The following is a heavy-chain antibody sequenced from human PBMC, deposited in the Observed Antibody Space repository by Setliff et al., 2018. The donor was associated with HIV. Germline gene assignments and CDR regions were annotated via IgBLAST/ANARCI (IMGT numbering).Heavy chain of an antibody. CDR2: IYYNEKT. V-gene: IGHV4-39*07. CDR3: ARESQQYYDILTGFNYYYGMDV. CDR1: GGSASNSRYY. J-gene: IGHJ6*02. D-gene: IGHD3-9*01. Sequence: SETLSLTCTVSGGSASNSRYYWAWIRQPPGKGLEYIGSIYYNEKTYYSPSLKSRVTISIDTSKNQVSLRLTSVTSADTALYYCARESQQYYDILTGFNYYYGMDVWGRGITVTVSS.